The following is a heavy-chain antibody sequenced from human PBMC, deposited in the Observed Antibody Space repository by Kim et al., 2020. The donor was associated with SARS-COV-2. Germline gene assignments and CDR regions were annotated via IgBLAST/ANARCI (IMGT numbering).Heavy chain of an antibody. D-gene: IGHD3-3*01. CDR2: ISAYNGNT. J-gene: IGHJ5*02. CDR1: GYTFTSHG. V-gene: IGHV1-18*01. CDR3: ARGHVRNSITIFGVVTPTTNWFDP. Sequence: ASVKVSCKASGYTFTSHGISWVRQAPGQGLEWMGWISAYNGNTNYAQKLQGRVTMTTDTSTSTAYMELRSLRSDDTAVYYCARGHVRNSITIFGVVTPTTNWFDPWGQGTLVTVSS.